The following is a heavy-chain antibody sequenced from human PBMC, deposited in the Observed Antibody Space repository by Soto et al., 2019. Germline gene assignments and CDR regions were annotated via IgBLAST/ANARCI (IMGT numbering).Heavy chain of an antibody. CDR3: ARDVGEMDYLGY. CDR1: GYTFTSYG. V-gene: IGHV1-18*01. Sequence: QVQLVQSGAEVKKPGASVKVSCKASGYTFTSYGISWVRQAPGQGPEWMGWVSAYNGNTNYAQKVPRRVTMSTDPSTSTACMEVRSLRSDATAVYYCARDVGEMDYLGYWGQGTLVTVSS. CDR2: VSAYNGNT. D-gene: IGHD1-26*01. J-gene: IGHJ4*02.